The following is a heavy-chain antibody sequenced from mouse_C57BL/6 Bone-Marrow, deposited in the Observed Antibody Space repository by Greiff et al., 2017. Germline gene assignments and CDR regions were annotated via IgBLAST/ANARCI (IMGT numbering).Heavy chain of an antibody. V-gene: IGHV1-53*01. CDR2: INPSNGGT. J-gene: IGHJ2*01. D-gene: IGHD2-1*01. Sequence: QVQLQQPGTELVKPGASVKLSCKASGYTFTSYWMHWVKQRPGQGLEWIGNINPSNGGTNYNEKFKSKATLTVDNSSSTAYMQLSSLTSEDSAVYYCARARVYYGNYVSFDYWGQGTTLTVSS. CDR3: ARARVYYGNYVSFDY. CDR1: GYTFTSYW.